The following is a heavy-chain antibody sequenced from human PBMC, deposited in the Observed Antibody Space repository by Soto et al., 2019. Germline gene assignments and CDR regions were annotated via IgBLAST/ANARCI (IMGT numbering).Heavy chain of an antibody. J-gene: IGHJ4*02. D-gene: IGHD6-13*01. Sequence: SETLSLTCAVYGGSFSGYYWSWIRQPPGKGLEWIGEINHSGSTNYNPSLKSRVTISVDTSKNQFSLKLSSVTAADTAVYYRARFVAAAGTLGVWGQGTLVTVSS. CDR3: ARFVAAAGTLGV. CDR2: INHSGST. V-gene: IGHV4-34*01. CDR1: GGSFSGYY.